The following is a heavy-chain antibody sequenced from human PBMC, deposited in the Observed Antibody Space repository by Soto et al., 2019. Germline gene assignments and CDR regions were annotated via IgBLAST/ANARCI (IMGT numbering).Heavy chain of an antibody. D-gene: IGHD6-6*01. CDR3: AGRIAARLNWFDP. V-gene: IGHV4-39*01. CDR2: IYYSGST. Sequence: PSETLSLTCTVSGGSISSSSYYWGWIRQPPGKGLEWIGSIYYSGSTYYNPSLKSRVTISVDTSKNQFSLKLSSVTAADTAVYYCAGRIAARLNWFDPWGQGTLVTVSS. J-gene: IGHJ5*02. CDR1: GGSISSSSYY.